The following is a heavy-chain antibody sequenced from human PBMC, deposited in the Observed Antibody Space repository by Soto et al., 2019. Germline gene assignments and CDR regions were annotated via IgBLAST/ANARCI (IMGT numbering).Heavy chain of an antibody. CDR2: INAGNGNT. Sequence: SLKVSCKGDGYTLNSDGLRRRSKEHGQGPEWMGWINAGNGNTKYSQKFQDRFTITRDTSANTAYMDLRSLTSEDTAIYYCARGIWVATTASYYFASWGQGTQVTVSS. D-gene: IGHD5-12*01. V-gene: IGHV1-3*01. CDR3: ARGIWVATTASYYFAS. CDR1: GYTLNSDG. J-gene: IGHJ4*02.